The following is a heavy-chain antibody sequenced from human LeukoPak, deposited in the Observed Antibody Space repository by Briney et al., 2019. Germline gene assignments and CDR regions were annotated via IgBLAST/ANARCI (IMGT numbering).Heavy chain of an antibody. CDR2: IYYSGST. J-gene: IGHJ3*02. CDR1: GGSISSSSYY. CDR3: ARTVVVHDAFDI. D-gene: IGHD2-15*01. Sequence: SETLSLTCTVSGGSISSSSYYWGWIRQPPGKGLEWIGSIYYSGSTYYNPSLKSRVTISVDTSKNQFSLKLSSVTAADTAVYYCARTVVVHDAFDIWGQGTMVTVSS. V-gene: IGHV4-39*01.